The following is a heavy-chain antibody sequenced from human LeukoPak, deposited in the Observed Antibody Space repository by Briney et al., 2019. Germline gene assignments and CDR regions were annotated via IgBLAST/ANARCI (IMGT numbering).Heavy chain of an antibody. CDR1: GCTFTSYY. J-gene: IGHJ4*02. V-gene: IGHV1-46*01. D-gene: IGHD6-13*01. CDR3: ARRSSWFSLNY. CDR2: IIPSGGDT. Sequence: ASVKGFCKASGCTFTSYYIHWVRQAPGQRLEWMGVIIPSGGDTTYAQKFQGRVTMTRDTSTSTVYLELSSLRSDDTAVYFCARRSSWFSLNYWGQGTLVTVSS.